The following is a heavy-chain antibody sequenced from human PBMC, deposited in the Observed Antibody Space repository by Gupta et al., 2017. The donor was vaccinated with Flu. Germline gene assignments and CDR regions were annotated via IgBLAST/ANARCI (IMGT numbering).Heavy chain of an antibody. V-gene: IGHV4-61*03. Sequence: QPPGKGLEWIGYMSDNGSAYYNPSLKSRVTISGDMSKNHFSLNRSSVTAADTAVYFCARSYTYGFTSGGIDYWGQGTLVTVSS. CDR2: MSDNGSA. D-gene: IGHD3-10*01. CDR3: ARSYTYGFTSGGIDY. J-gene: IGHJ4*02.